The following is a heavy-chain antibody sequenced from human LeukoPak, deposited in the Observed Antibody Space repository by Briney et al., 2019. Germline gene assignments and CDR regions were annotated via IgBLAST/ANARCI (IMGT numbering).Heavy chain of an antibody. V-gene: IGHV3-43*01. Sequence: GGSLRLSCEASEFPFDDYPLHWVRQAPGKGLEWVSLISWDGTSTYYADSVKGRFTISRDNNKYSLYLQMNNLRPDDTALYYCAKGPDSSLVGAFDLWGQGTMVTVSS. J-gene: IGHJ3*01. D-gene: IGHD5-18*01. CDR2: ISWDGTST. CDR3: AKGPDSSLVGAFDL. CDR1: EFPFDDYP.